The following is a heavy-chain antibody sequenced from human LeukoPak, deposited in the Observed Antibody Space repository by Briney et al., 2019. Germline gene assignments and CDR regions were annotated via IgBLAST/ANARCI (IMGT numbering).Heavy chain of an antibody. CDR3: ARDRGDILTGYLLDY. CDR2: IYYSGST. CDR1: GGSISSSSYY. Sequence: PSETLSLTCTVSGGSISSSSYYWGWIRQPPGKGLEWIGSIYYSGSTYYNPSLKSRVTISVDTSKNQFSLKLSSVTAADTAVYYCARDRGDILTGYLLDYWGQGTLVTVSS. J-gene: IGHJ4*02. D-gene: IGHD3-9*01. V-gene: IGHV4-39*07.